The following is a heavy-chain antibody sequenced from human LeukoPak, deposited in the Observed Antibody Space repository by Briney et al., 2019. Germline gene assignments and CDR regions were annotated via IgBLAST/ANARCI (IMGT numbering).Heavy chain of an antibody. CDR1: GGTFSSYA. J-gene: IGHJ3*01. V-gene: IGHV1-69*13. CDR3: ARDEFYGAGSSGDDGFDA. CDR2: IIPIFGTA. D-gene: IGHD3-10*01. Sequence: GASVKVSCKASGGTFSSYAISWVRQAPGQGLEWMGGIIPIFGTANYAQKFQGRVTITADESTSTAYMELRSLRLDDTGVYYCARDEFYGAGSSGDDGFDAWGQGTKITV.